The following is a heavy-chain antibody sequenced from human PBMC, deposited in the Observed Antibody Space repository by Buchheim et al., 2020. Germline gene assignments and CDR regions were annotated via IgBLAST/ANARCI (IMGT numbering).Heavy chain of an antibody. V-gene: IGHV3-48*02. J-gene: IGHJ5*02. Sequence: EVQLVESGGGLVQPGGSLRLSCAASGFTFSSYSMNWVRQAPGKGLEWVSYISSSSSTIYYADSVKGRFTISRDNAKNSMYLKMNSLRDEDTAVYYCARDRNYGSGSYFPRPQVSWGQGTL. CDR1: GFTFSSYS. CDR3: ARDRNYGSGSYFPRPQVS. D-gene: IGHD3-10*01. CDR2: ISSSSSTI.